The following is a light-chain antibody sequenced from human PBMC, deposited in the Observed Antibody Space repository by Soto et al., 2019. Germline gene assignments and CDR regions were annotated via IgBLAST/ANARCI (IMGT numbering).Light chain of an antibody. CDR2: GAS. CDR1: RSISHY. J-gene: IGKJ3*01. CDR3: QQSYTAPYT. V-gene: IGKV1-39*01. Sequence: DIQMTQSPYSLSASVGDAVSLTCRASRSISHYLNWYQQKPGRAPKLLISGASSLQRGVPSRFSGSGSGTTFTLTITSLQPDDFAIYFCQQSYTAPYTFGPGTKVEIK.